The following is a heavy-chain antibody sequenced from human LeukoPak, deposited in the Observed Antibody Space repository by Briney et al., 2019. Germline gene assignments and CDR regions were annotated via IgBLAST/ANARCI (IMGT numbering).Heavy chain of an antibody. CDR3: ARDGSGYPISPKYFDY. CDR2: ISSSSTHI. Sequence: GGSLRLSCAASGFTSSSSNMNWVRQAPGKGLEWVSSISSSSTHIYYADSVKGRFTISRDNAKNSLYLQMNSLRAEDTAVYYCARDGSGYPISPKYFDYWGQGTLVTVSS. J-gene: IGHJ4*02. CDR1: GFTSSSSN. V-gene: IGHV3-21*01. D-gene: IGHD3-3*01.